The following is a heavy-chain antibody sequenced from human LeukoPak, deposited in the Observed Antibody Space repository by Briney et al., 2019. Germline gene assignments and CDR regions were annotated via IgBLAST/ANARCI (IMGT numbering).Heavy chain of an antibody. CDR2: MNPNSGNT. CDR1: GYTFASYD. V-gene: IGHV1-8*01. D-gene: IGHD6-19*01. Sequence: ASVKVSCKASGYTFASYDINWVRQATGQGLEWMGWMNPNSGNTGFAKKLQGGVTMTTNTPITTAYMERSGLRSEDTAVYDCRRGHSSGSVGDYWGQGTPVTVSS. J-gene: IGHJ4*02. CDR3: RRGHSSGSVGDY.